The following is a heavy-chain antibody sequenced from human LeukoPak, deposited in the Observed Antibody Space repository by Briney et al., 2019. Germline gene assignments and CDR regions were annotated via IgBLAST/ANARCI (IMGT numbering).Heavy chain of an antibody. CDR2: INHSGST. CDR3: ARDPSGSYYWFDP. J-gene: IGHJ5*02. Sequence: SETLSLTCAVYGGSFSGYYWSWIRQPPGKGLEWIGEINHSGSTNYNPSLKSRVTISVDTSKNQFSLKLSSVTAADTAVYYCARDPSGSYYWFDPWGQGTLVTVSS. V-gene: IGHV4-34*01. D-gene: IGHD1-26*01. CDR1: GGSFSGYY.